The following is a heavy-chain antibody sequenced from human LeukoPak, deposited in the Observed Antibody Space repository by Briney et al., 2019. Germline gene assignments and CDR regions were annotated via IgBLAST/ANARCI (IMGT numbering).Heavy chain of an antibody. CDR3: ARHRDYGSGSYYGGFFDY. J-gene: IGHJ4*02. Sequence: PSETLSLTCAVYGGSFSGYYWSWIRQPPGKGLEWIGEINHSGSTNYNPSLKSRVTISVDTSKNQFSLKLSSVTAADTAVYYCARHRDYGSGSYYGGFFDYWGQGTLVTVSS. D-gene: IGHD3-10*01. CDR1: GGSFSGYY. V-gene: IGHV4-34*01. CDR2: INHSGST.